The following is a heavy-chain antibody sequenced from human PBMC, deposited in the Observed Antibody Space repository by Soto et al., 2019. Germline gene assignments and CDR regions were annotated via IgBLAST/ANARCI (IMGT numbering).Heavy chain of an antibody. V-gene: IGHV1-3*01. CDR1: GYTFTSYA. CDR2: INAGNGNT. Sequence: ASVKVSCKASGYTFTSYAMHWVRQAPGQRLEWMGWINAGNGNTKYSQKFQGRVTITRDTSASTAYMELSSLRSEDTAVYYCVRVPGIQLWVPYDYWGQGTLVTVSS. J-gene: IGHJ4*02. D-gene: IGHD5-18*01. CDR3: VRVPGIQLWVPYDY.